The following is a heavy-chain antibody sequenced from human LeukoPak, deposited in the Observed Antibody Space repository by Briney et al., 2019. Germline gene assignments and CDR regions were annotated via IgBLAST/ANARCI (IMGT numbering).Heavy chain of an antibody. CDR2: IIPIFCTA. CDR1: GGTFSSYA. J-gene: IGHJ4*02. V-gene: IGHV1-69*13. D-gene: IGHD3-16*02. Sequence: SVKVSRKASGGTFSSYANSLVGPGPGQGPEGMGGIIPIFCTANYAQKFQGRVTITADESTSTAYMELSSLRSEDTAVYYCARDPLYDYVWGSYRYPYYFDYWGQGTLVTVSS. CDR3: ARDPLYDYVWGSYRYPYYFDY.